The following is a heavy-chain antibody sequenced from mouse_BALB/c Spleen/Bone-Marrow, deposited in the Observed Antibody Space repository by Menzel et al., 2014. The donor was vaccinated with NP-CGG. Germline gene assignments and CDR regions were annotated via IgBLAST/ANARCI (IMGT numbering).Heavy chain of an antibody. V-gene: IGHV1-80*01. CDR3: ARGARSAMDY. J-gene: IGHJ4*01. Sequence: QVQLQQSGAELVRPESSVKISCKASGYAFSTYWMIWVKQRPGQGLEWIGQIYPGDGDTNYNGKFKGKATLTADKSSSTACMQLSSLTSEDSAVYFCARGARSAMDYWGQGTSVTVSS. CDR2: IYPGDGDT. CDR1: GYAFSTYW.